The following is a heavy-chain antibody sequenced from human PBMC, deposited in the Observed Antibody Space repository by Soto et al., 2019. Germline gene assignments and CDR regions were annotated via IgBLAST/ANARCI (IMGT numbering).Heavy chain of an antibody. J-gene: IGHJ4*02. CDR1: GYRFAAYW. CDR3: ARVVIGYCSSTSCPGDY. Sequence: GESLKISCKGSGYRFAAYWIGWVRQMPGKGLEWMGIIFPGDSTTRYSPSFQGQVTLSADKSTSTAYLQWSSLRASDTAVFYCARVVIGYCSSTSCPGDYWGQGTLVTVSS. D-gene: IGHD2-2*01. CDR2: IFPGDSTT. V-gene: IGHV5-51*01.